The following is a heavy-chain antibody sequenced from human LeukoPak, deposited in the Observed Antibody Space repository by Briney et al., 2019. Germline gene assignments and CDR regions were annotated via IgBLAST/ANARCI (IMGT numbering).Heavy chain of an antibody. CDR1: GFTFSSYG. CDR2: IWYDGSNK. J-gene: IGHJ3*02. D-gene: IGHD3-22*01. Sequence: GGSLRLSCAASGFTFSSYGMHWVRQAPGKGLEWVAVIWYDGSNKYYADSVKGRFTISRDNSKSTLYLQMSSLRAEDTAVYYCARSTYYYDSSGYYWGAFDIWGQGTMVTVSS. V-gene: IGHV3-33*01. CDR3: ARSTYYYDSSGYYWGAFDI.